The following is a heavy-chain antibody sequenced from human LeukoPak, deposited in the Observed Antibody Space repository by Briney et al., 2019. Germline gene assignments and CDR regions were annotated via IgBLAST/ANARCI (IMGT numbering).Heavy chain of an antibody. V-gene: IGHV5-10-1*01. CDR2: IDPSDSYT. D-gene: IGHD3-10*01. Sequence: GESLKISCKGSGYSFTSYWISWVRQMPGKGLEWMGRIDPSDSYTNYSPSFQGHVTISADKSISTAYLQWSSLKASDTAMYYCARQGLDYGSGSSGPSYYYYGMDVWGEGTTVTVSS. CDR3: ARQGLDYGSGSSGPSYYYYGMDV. J-gene: IGHJ6*04. CDR1: GYSFTSYW.